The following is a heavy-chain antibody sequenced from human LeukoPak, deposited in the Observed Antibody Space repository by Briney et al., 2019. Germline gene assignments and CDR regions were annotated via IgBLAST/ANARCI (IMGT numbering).Heavy chain of an antibody. CDR1: GYTFTGYY. CDR2: INLNSGGT. CDR3: ARDNTQYCTNGVCDFDY. V-gene: IGHV1-2*02. J-gene: IGHJ4*02. D-gene: IGHD2-8*01. Sequence: GASVKVSCKASGYTFTGYYMHWVRQAPGQGLEWMGWINLNSGGTNYAQKFQGRVTMTRDTSISTAYMELSRLRSDDTAVYYCARDNTQYCTNGVCDFDYWGQGTLVTVSS.